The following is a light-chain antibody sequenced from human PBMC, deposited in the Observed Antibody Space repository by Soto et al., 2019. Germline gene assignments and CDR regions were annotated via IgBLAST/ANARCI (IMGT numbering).Light chain of an antibody. CDR2: SDN. Sequence: QSVLTQPPSASGTPGQRVTISCSGSSSNIGINTVNWYQQLPGTAPKLLIYSDNQRPSGVPDRFSASKSGASASLAISGLQSEDEADFYCAAWDDSLNGCVFGTGTKVTVL. CDR1: SSNIGINT. J-gene: IGLJ1*01. V-gene: IGLV1-44*01. CDR3: AAWDDSLNGCV.